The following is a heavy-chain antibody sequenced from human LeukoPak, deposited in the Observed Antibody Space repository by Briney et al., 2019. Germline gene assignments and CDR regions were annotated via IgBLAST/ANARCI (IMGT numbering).Heavy chain of an antibody. Sequence: SETLSLTCTVSGGSVSSSAYCWGWIRQPPGKGLEWIGSSCFSGCTHSNPSLRSLVTISVDTSKNQFSLKITLVAAANTAVYYRANAASYSVDYWGQGSLVTVSS. CDR1: GGSVSSSAYC. CDR3: ANAASYSVDY. V-gene: IGHV4-39*01. D-gene: IGHD1-26*01. CDR2: SCFSGCT. J-gene: IGHJ4*02.